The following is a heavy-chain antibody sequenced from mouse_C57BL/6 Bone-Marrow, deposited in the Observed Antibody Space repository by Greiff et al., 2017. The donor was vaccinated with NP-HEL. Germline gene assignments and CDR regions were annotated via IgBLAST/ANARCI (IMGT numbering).Heavy chain of an antibody. V-gene: IGHV5-6*01. CDR2: ISSGGSYT. CDR3: ARHYYGNYFDY. J-gene: IGHJ2*01. Sequence: EVQLVESGGDLVKPGGSLKLSCAASGFTFSSYGMSWVSQTPDKRLEWVATISSGGSYTYYPDSVKGRFTIARDNAKNTPYLQMSSLKAEDTAMYYCARHYYGNYFDYWGQGTTLTVSS. CDR1: GFTFSSYG. D-gene: IGHD2-1*01.